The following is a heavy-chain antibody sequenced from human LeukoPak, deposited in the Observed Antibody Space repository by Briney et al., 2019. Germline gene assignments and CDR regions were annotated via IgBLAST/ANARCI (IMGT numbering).Heavy chain of an antibody. D-gene: IGHD3-22*01. V-gene: IGHV4-39*01. CDR1: GGSISSSSYY. CDR3: ASPTYYYDSSGYTGAFDI. J-gene: IGHJ3*02. Sequence: SETLSLTCTVSGGSISSSSYYWGWIRQPPGKGLEWIGSIYYSGSTYYNPSLKSRVTISVDTSKNQFSLKLSSVTAADTAVYYCASPTYYYDSSGYTGAFDIWGQGTMVTVSS. CDR2: IYYSGST.